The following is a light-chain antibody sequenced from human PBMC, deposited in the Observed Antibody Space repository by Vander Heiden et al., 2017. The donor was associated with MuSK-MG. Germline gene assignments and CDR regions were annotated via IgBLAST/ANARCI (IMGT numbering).Light chain of an antibody. J-gene: IGKJ3*01. V-gene: IGKV1-33*01. CDR3: QQDENFPHT. CDR1: QDIDKY. CDR2: DTS. Sequence: DIQMTQSPSSLSASVGDRVTITCQASQDIDKYLNWFQQKPGKAPKLVIYDTSKLETGVPSRFSRSRSGTRFTFSISSLQPEDFATYYCQQDENFPHTFGHGTKVVIK.